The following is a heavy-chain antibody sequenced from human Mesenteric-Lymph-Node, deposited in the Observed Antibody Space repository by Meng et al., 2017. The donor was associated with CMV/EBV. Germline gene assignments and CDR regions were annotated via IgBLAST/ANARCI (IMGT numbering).Heavy chain of an antibody. D-gene: IGHD4-23*01. V-gene: IGHV1-69*05. J-gene: IGHJ4*02. CDR1: GVTFSGHA. CDR2: VIPSLETS. Sequence: GGSLRLSCKGSGVTFSGHAISWVRQAPGQGLEWLGGVIPSLETSKYAQKFQARLAITTDDSTDTAYMELTSLGSEDTAVYYCARSGLGYGGNMHFDFWGQGTLVTVSS. CDR3: ARSGLGYGGNMHFDF.